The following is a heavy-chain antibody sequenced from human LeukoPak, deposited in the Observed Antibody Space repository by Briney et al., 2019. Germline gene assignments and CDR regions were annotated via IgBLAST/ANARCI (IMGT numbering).Heavy chain of an antibody. J-gene: IGHJ3*02. CDR1: GGSISSYY. V-gene: IGHV4-59*01. CDR2: IYYSGST. D-gene: IGHD4-17*01. Sequence: SETLSLTCTVSGGSISSYYWSWIRQPPGQGLEGIGYIYYSGSTNYNPSLKSRVTISVDTSKNQFSLKLSSVTAADTAVYYCAREGTTVTHDDAFDIWGQGTMVTVSS. CDR3: AREGTTVTHDDAFDI.